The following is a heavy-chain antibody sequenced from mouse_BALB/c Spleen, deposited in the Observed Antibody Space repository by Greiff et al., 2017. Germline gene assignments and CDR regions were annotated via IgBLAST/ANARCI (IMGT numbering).Heavy chain of an antibody. J-gene: IGHJ4*01. D-gene: IGHD1-1*02. V-gene: IGHV1-87*01. CDR3: AREGVYYGQAAMDY. CDR2: IYPGDGDT. CDR1: GYTFTSYW. Sequence: QVQLQQSGAELARPGASVKLSCKASGYTFTSYWMQWVKQRPGQGLEWIGAIYPGDGDTRYTQKFKGKATLTADKSSSTAYMQLSSLASEDSAVYYCAREGVYYGQAAMDYWGQGTSVTVSS.